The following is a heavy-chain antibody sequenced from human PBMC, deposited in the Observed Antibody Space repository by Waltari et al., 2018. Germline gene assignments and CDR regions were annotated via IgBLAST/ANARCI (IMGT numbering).Heavy chain of an antibody. CDR1: GLTFSDYT. CDR2: ISDSVSAT. Sequence: QVQLVEYGGGLVKHGGSLRLSGAASGLTFSDYTMTWIRQNPGGGLAWVSYISDSVSATYYADSAKGRFTIPRDNARNSLYLQMNSLRAEDAAVYYCARFWGSSWFLFDSWGQGTLVTVSS. V-gene: IGHV3-11*04. D-gene: IGHD6-13*01. J-gene: IGHJ4*02. CDR3: ARFWGSSWFLFDS.